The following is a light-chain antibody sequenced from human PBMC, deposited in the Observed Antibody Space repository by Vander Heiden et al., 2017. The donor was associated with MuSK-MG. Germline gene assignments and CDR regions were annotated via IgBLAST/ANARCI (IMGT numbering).Light chain of an antibody. Sequence: EIMMTQSPATLSVSPGERATLSCRASQSVSSNLAWYQQKPGQAPRLLIYSASTRATAIPAMFSGSGSGTEFTLTISSLQSEDFAVYYCQQYNNWYTFGQGTKLEIK. CDR3: QQYNNWYT. J-gene: IGKJ2*01. CDR1: QSVSSN. CDR2: SAS. V-gene: IGKV3-15*01.